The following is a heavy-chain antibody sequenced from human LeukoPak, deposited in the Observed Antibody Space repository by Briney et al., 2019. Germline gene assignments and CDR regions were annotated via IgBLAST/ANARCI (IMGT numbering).Heavy chain of an antibody. CDR1: GFTFSSYS. CDR3: VRQFAS. V-gene: IGHV3-21*01. Sequence: GGSLRLSCAASGFTFSSYSMNWVRQAPGKGLEWVSSITSGGHIYYADSVKGRFTISRDNAKNSLYLQMNSLRVEDTALYYCVRQFASWGQGTLVTVSS. J-gene: IGHJ4*02. CDR2: ITSGGHI.